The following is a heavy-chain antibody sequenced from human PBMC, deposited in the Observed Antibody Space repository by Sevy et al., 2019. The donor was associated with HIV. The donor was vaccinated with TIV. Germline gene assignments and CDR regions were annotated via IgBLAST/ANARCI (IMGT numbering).Heavy chain of an antibody. CDR1: GFTFSNHA. D-gene: IGHD6-19*01. V-gene: IGHV3-23*01. J-gene: IGHJ6*02. CDR2: ISGSGGTT. CDR3: ANALARGVAVAGSAWGMDV. Sequence: GGSLRLSCAASGFTFSNHAMNWVRQAPGKGLEWVSSISGSGGTTYYADSVEGRFTISRDKSKNMLYLQMHSLRAEDTGVYYCANALARGVAVAGSAWGMDVWGQGTTVTVSS.